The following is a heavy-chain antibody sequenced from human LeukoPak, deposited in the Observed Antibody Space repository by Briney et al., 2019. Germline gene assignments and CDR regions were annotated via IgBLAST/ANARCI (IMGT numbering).Heavy chain of an antibody. Sequence: GGSLRLSCVAFGLNFGESAMHWVRQAPGKGLEWVSLISADGGSAFSADSVKGRFSISRDNSKNSLYLQMDSLRSEDTAMYYCAKESGKFDYWGQGTLVVVSS. V-gene: IGHV3-43*02. CDR2: ISADGGSA. CDR1: GLNFGESA. CDR3: AKESGKFDY. J-gene: IGHJ4*02.